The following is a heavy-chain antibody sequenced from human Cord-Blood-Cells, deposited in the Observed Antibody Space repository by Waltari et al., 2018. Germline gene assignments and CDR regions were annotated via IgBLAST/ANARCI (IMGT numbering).Heavy chain of an antibody. V-gene: IGHV3-53*01. Sequence: EVQLVESGGGLIQPGGSLRLSCAASGFTVSSNYMSWVRQAPGKGLEWVSVIYSGCSTYYADSVKGRFTISRDNSKTTLYLQMNSLRAEDTAVYYCARGYSGYDYAFDIWGQGTMVTVSS. CDR3: ARGYSGYDYAFDI. CDR1: GFTVSSNY. D-gene: IGHD5-12*01. CDR2: IYSGCST. J-gene: IGHJ3*02.